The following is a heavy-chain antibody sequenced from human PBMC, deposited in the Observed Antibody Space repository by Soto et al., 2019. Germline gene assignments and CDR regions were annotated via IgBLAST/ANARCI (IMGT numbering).Heavy chain of an antibody. CDR3: ARHVAEDMVVVVAEAAPAAFDI. V-gene: IGHV4-39*01. J-gene: IGHJ3*02. CDR2: IYYSGST. Sequence: PSETLSLTCTVSGGSISSSSYYWGWIRQPPGKGLEWIGSIYYSGSTYHNPSLKSRVTISVDTSKNQFSLKLSSVTAADTAVYYCARHVAEDMVVVVAEAAPAAFDIWGQGTMVTFS. D-gene: IGHD2-15*01. CDR1: GGSISSSSYY.